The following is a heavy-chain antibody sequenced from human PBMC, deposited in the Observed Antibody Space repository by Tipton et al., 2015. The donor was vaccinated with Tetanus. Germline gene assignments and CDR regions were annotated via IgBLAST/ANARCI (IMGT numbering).Heavy chain of an antibody. V-gene: IGHV4-61*08. CDR3: ARGGSYSYGPRGFDL. J-gene: IGHJ2*01. CDR2: SHYSGST. Sequence: TLSLTCTVSGGSVSGGDYHWSWIRQPPGKGLEWIGYSHYSGSTSSNPSLKSRVTISVDTSKNQFSLKLSSVTAADTAVYYCARGGSYSYGPRGFDLWGRGTLVTVSS. CDR1: GGSVSGGDYH. D-gene: IGHD5-18*01.